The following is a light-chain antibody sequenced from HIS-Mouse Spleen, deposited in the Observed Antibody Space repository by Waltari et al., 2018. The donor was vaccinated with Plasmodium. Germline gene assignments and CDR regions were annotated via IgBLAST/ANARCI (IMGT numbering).Light chain of an antibody. CDR2: KDS. J-gene: IGLJ2*01. V-gene: IGLV3-25*03. Sequence: SYELTQPPSVSVSQGQTARITCPGEAFPKQYAYWYQQKPGQAPVLVIYKDSERPSGIPERFSGSSSGTTVTLTISGVQEEDEADYYCQSADSSGTYRVFGGGTKLTVL. CDR3: QSADSSGTYRV. CDR1: AFPKQY.